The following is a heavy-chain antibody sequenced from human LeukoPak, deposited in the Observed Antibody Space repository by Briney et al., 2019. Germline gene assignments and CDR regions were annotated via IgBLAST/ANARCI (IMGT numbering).Heavy chain of an antibody. CDR3: AKGDGRFNFDWLLFLY. D-gene: IGHD3-9*01. J-gene: IGHJ4*02. V-gene: IGHV1-8*01. CDR1: GYTFTSYD. Sequence: GASVKVSCKASGYTFTSYDINWVRQATGQGLEWMGWMNPNSGNTGYAQKFQGRVTMTRNTSISTAYMELSSLRSEDTAVYYCAKGDGRFNFDWLLFLYWGQGTLVTVSS. CDR2: MNPNSGNT.